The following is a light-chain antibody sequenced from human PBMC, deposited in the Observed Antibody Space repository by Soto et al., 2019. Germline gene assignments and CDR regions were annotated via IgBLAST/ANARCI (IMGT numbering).Light chain of an antibody. CDR3: QQRTNWLS. V-gene: IGKV3-11*01. J-gene: IGKJ2*01. Sequence: EVVLTQSPDTLSLSPGERATLSCRASQSVSWYLAWYQQKPGQAPRLLIYDASKRATGVPGRFSGSGSGTDFTLTISSLEPEDFAVYYCQQRTNWLSFGQGTKLEIK. CDR1: QSVSWY. CDR2: DAS.